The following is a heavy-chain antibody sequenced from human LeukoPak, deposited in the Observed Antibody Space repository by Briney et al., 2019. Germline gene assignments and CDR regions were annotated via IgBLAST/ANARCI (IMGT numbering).Heavy chain of an antibody. CDR1: GYTFTSYG. Sequence: GASVKVSCKASGYTFTSYGISWVRRAPGQGLEWMGWISTYNGNTNYAQKLQGRVTMTTDTSTSTAYMELRSLRSDDTAVYYCAREVIKGRSGYSLWGQGTLVTVSS. CDR2: ISTYNGNT. V-gene: IGHV1-18*01. D-gene: IGHD3-22*01. CDR3: AREVIKGRSGYSL. J-gene: IGHJ4*02.